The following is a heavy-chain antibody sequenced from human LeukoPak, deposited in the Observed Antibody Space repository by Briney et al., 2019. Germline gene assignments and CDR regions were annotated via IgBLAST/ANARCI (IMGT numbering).Heavy chain of an antibody. V-gene: IGHV4-59*01. Sequence: PSETLSLTCTVSGGSISSYYWSWIRQPPGKGLEWIGYIYYSGSTNYNPSLKSRVTISVDTSKNQFSLKPSSVTAADTAVYYCAREGSGYYPLYYFDYWGQGTLVTVSS. CDR1: GGSISSYY. CDR3: AREGSGYYPLYYFDY. J-gene: IGHJ4*02. D-gene: IGHD3-22*01. CDR2: IYYSGST.